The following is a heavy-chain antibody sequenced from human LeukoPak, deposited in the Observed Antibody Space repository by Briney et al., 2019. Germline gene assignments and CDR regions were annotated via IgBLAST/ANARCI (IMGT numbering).Heavy chain of an antibody. Sequence: PSETLSLTCTVSGGSISSGGYYWSWIRQPPGKGLEWIGYIYHSGSTNYNPSLKSRVTISVDKSKNQFSLKLSSVTAADTAVYYCARETVWFGDRDAFDIWGQGTMVTVSS. CDR1: GGSISSGGYY. D-gene: IGHD3-10*01. CDR3: ARETVWFGDRDAFDI. CDR2: IYHSGST. J-gene: IGHJ3*02. V-gene: IGHV4-30-2*01.